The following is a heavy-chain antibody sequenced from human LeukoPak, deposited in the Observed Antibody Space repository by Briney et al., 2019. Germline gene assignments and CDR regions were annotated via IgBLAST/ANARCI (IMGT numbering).Heavy chain of an antibody. CDR1: GFTFSGYW. V-gene: IGHV3-7*01. Sequence: GGSLRLSCAASGFTFSGYWMTWVRQAPGKGLEWVANIKQDGSEKYSVDSVKGRFTISRDNSKNTLYLQMNSLRAEDTAVYYCAREGYYDSVPEHWGQGTLVTVSS. CDR2: IKQDGSEK. J-gene: IGHJ1*01. D-gene: IGHD3-22*01. CDR3: AREGYYDSVPEH.